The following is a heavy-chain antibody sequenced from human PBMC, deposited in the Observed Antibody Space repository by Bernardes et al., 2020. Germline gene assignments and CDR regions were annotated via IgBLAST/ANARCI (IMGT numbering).Heavy chain of an antibody. CDR2: INHSGST. CDR3: ARESRFLEWLLGYYYYYGMDV. V-gene: IGHV4-39*07. J-gene: IGHJ6*02. Sequence: SETLSLTCTVSGGSISSSSYYWGWLLQPPGKGLEWIGEINHSGSTNYNPSLKSRVTISVDTSKNQFSLKLSSVTAADTAVYYCARESRFLEWLLGYYYYYGMDVWGQGTTVTVSS. D-gene: IGHD3-3*01. CDR1: GGSISSSSYY.